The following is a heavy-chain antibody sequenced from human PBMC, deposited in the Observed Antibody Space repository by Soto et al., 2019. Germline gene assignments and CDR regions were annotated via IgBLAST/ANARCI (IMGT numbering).Heavy chain of an antibody. V-gene: IGHV4-30-4*01. Sequence: PSETLSLTCTVSGGSISSGDSYWSWIRQPPGKGLEWIGYIYYTGSTYYNPSLESRVTISVDTSKNQFSLKLNSMTAADTAVYYCAREGAARYTYYYGTDVWGKGTTVTVSP. CDR3: AREGAARYTYYYGTDV. D-gene: IGHD2-2*02. CDR1: GGSISSGDSY. J-gene: IGHJ6*04. CDR2: IYYTGST.